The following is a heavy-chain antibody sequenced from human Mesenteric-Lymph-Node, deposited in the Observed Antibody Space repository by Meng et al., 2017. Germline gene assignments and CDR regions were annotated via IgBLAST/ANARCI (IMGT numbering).Heavy chain of an antibody. V-gene: IGHV3-30*18. CDR2: ISYDGSNK. J-gene: IGHJ4*02. CDR1: GFTFSSYS. Sequence: GGSLRLSCAASGFTFSSYSMNWVRQAPGKGLEWVAVISYDGSNKYYADSVKGRFTISRDNSKNTLYLQMNSLRAEDTAVYYCAKRDYWGQGTLVTVSS. CDR3: AKRDY.